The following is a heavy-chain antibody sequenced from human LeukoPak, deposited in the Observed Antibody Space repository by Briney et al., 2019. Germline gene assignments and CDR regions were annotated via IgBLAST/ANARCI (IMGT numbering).Heavy chain of an antibody. D-gene: IGHD1-26*01. CDR3: ARGSGSYRGGATEYFDY. V-gene: IGHV1-46*03. Sequence: ASVKVSCKASGYTFTSYYMHWVRQAPGQGLGWMGIINPSGGSTSYAQKFQGRVTMTRDTSTSTVYMELSSLRYEDAAVYYCARGSGSYRGGATEYFDYWGQGTLVTVSS. CDR1: GYTFTSYY. J-gene: IGHJ4*02. CDR2: INPSGGST.